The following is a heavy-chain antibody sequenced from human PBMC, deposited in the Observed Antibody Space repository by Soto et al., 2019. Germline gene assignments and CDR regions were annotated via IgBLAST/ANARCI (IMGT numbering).Heavy chain of an antibody. CDR1: GDSISSYY. Sequence: QVQLQESGPGLVKPSETLSLTCTVSGDSISSYYWSWIRQTPGKGLELMGYISYSGNTNYNPSLLSRVNISLDTSKNQFSLKLRSVTAADTAVYYCARMIGSGPFDYWGQGTLVIVSS. V-gene: IGHV4-59*08. CDR3: ARMIGSGPFDY. J-gene: IGHJ4*02. D-gene: IGHD3-10*01. CDR2: ISYSGNT.